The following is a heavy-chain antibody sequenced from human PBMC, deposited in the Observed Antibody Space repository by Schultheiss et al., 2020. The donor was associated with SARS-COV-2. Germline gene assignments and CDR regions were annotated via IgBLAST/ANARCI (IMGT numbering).Heavy chain of an antibody. V-gene: IGHV1-18*01. D-gene: IGHD6-19*01. CDR3: ARLAVAGTSGAFDM. CDR1: GYTFASYG. J-gene: IGHJ3*02. CDR2: ISAYNGNT. Sequence: ASVKVSCKASGYTFASYGISWVRQAPGQGLEWMGLISAYNGNTNYAQNLQGRVTMTTDTSTSTAYMELRSLRSDDTAVYYCARLAVAGTSGAFDMWGQGTMVTVSS.